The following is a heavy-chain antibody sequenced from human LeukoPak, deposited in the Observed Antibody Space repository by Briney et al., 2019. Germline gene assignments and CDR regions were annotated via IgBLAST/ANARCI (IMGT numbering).Heavy chain of an antibody. CDR2: ISGSGGST. CDR1: GFTFSSYA. CDR3: AKDRLDSSSWYY. V-gene: IGHV3-23*01. J-gene: IGHJ4*02. D-gene: IGHD6-13*01. Sequence: GGSLRLSCAASGFTFSSYAMSWVRQTPGKGLEWVSAISGSGGSTYYADSVKGRSTISRDNSKNTLYLQMNSLRAEDTAVYYCAKDRLDSSSWYYWGQGTLVTVSS.